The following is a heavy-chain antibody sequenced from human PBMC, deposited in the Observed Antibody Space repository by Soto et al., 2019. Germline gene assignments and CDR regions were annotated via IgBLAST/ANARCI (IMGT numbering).Heavy chain of an antibody. V-gene: IGHV1-69*12. CDR1: GGTFSNYA. J-gene: IGHJ6*02. CDR2: IVPIFGTT. D-gene: IGHD6-19*01. CDR3: ARVEAVAGLYNSHGLDV. Sequence: QVQLVQSGAEVKKPGSSVKVSCKVSGGTFSNYAIDWVRLAPGHGLEWMGGIVPIFGTTYYTQKFQGRATIIADDAPTRAYLEMSSLRSEDTAIYYCARVEAVAGLYNSHGLDVWGQGTAVTVSS.